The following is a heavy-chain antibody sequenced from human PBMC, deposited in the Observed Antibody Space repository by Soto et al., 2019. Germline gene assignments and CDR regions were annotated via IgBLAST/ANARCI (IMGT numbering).Heavy chain of an antibody. CDR3: ARDEGYGSNSGWYFDL. CDR1: GFTFSRDA. D-gene: IGHD2-2*01. J-gene: IGHJ2*01. CDR2: ISYHGKKT. Sequence: GGSLRLSCAASGFTFSRDAMHWVRQAPGKGLEWVAVISYHGKKTYYADSVQGRFTISRDNSKNTLYLQMNSLGPEDTAVYYCARDEGYGSNSGWYFDLWGRGTLVTVSS. V-gene: IGHV3-30*04.